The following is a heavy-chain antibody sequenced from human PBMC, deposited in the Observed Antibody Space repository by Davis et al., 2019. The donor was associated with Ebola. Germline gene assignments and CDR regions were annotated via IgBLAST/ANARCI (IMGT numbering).Heavy chain of an antibody. J-gene: IGHJ4*02. V-gene: IGHV1-18*04. Sequence: ASVKVSCKASGYTFTGYYMHWVRQAPGQGLEWMGWISAYNGNTNYAQKLQGRVTMTTDTSASTAYMELSSLRSEDTAVYYCAREWSGSLGPFDYWGQGTLVTVSS. CDR1: GYTFTGYY. CDR3: AREWSGSLGPFDY. D-gene: IGHD3-3*01. CDR2: ISAYNGNT.